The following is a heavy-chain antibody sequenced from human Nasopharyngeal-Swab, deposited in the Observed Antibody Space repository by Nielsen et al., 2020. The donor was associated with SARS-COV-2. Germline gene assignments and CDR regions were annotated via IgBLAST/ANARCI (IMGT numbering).Heavy chain of an antibody. CDR3: ARDSSGYYRAPFDY. J-gene: IGHJ4*02. V-gene: IGHV3-33*01. D-gene: IGHD3-22*01. Sequence: GESLKISCAASGFTFSSYGMHWVRQAPGKGLEWVAVIWYDGSNKYYADSVKGRFTISRDNSKNTLYLQMNSLRAEGTAVYYCARDSSGYYRAPFDYWGQGTLVTVSS. CDR1: GFTFSSYG. CDR2: IWYDGSNK.